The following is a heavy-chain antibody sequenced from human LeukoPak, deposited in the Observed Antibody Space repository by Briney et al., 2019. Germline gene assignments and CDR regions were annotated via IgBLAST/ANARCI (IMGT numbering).Heavy chain of an antibody. CDR1: GFTFSGVA. V-gene: IGHV3-23*01. D-gene: IGHD2-2*02. J-gene: IGHJ4*02. Sequence: GRSLRLSCAASGFTFSGVAMSWVRQPPGTGLEWVSAISDGGGSINYADSVKGRFTISRDNSKNTLSLQMNSLRAEDTALYYCAGCYSDNWYCFGYWGQGTLVTVSS. CDR2: ISDGGGSI. CDR3: AGCYSDNWYCFGY.